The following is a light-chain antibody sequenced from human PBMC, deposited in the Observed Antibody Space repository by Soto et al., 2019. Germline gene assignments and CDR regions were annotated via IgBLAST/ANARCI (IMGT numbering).Light chain of an antibody. Sequence: QSVLTQPPSVSAAPGQKVTISCSGSSSNIGGNSVSWYQQLPGTAPKLLIYDDNKRPSGIPDRFSGSKSGTSATLGITGLQTGDEADYYCGTWDSSLSAFYVFGTGTKVTVL. V-gene: IGLV1-51*01. CDR2: DDN. CDR1: SSNIGGNS. CDR3: GTWDSSLSAFYV. J-gene: IGLJ1*01.